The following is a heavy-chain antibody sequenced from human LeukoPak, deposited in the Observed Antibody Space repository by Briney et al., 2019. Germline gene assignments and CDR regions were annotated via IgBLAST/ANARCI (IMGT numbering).Heavy chain of an antibody. CDR1: GGSISSYY. Sequence: SETLSLTCTVSGGSISSYYWSWIRQPAGKGLEWIGRIYTSGSTNYNPSLKSRVTMSVDTSKNQFSLKLSSVTAADTAVYYCATPTSIAARGAFDIWGQGTMVTVSS. CDR2: IYTSGST. CDR3: ATPTSIAARGAFDI. D-gene: IGHD6-6*01. V-gene: IGHV4-4*07. J-gene: IGHJ3*02.